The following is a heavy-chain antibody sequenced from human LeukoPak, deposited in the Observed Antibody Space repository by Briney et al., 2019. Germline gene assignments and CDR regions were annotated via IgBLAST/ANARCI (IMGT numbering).Heavy chain of an antibody. V-gene: IGHV3-53*01. CDR3: ARERSGRYFLTGSLDAFDI. J-gene: IGHJ3*02. CDR2: IYSGGST. CDR1: GFTVSSNY. Sequence: GGSLRLSCAASGFTVSSNYMSWVGQAPGKGLEGVSVIYSGGSTYYADSVKGRFTISRDNSKNTLYLQMNSLRAEDTAVYYCARERSGRYFLTGSLDAFDIWGQGTMVTVSS. D-gene: IGHD3/OR15-3a*01.